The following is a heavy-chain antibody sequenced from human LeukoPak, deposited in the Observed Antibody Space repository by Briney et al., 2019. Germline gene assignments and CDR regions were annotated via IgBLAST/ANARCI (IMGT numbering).Heavy chain of an antibody. J-gene: IGHJ4*02. Sequence: ASVKVSCKASGGILSKWSISWVRQAPGQGLEWVGTIIPEFDEAHYAQKLQGRVTISADDSATTAYMELSSLRSDDTAVYYCASGGVTVYSYGPDYWGQGTLVAVSS. CDR3: ASGGVTVYSYGPDY. CDR2: IIPEFDEA. D-gene: IGHD5-18*01. CDR1: GGILSKWS. V-gene: IGHV1-69*13.